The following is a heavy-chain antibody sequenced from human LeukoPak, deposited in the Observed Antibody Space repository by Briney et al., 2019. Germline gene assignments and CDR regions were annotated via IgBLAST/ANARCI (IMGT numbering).Heavy chain of an antibody. J-gene: IGHJ4*02. V-gene: IGHV3-74*01. CDR1: GFTLSTYW. D-gene: IGHD3-22*01. CDR2: INSDGRST. CDR3: ARLSANSSAYFFDY. Sequence: GGSLRLSCAASGFTLSTYWMHWVRQAPGKGLMWVSGINSDGRSTNYADSVKGRFTISRDNAKNTLYLQMNSLRAEDTAVYYCARLSANSSAYFFDYWGQGTLVTVSS.